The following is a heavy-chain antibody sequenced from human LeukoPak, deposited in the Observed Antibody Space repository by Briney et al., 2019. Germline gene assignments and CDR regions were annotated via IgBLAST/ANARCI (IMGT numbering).Heavy chain of an antibody. CDR2: ISSSSSYI. CDR3: ARSPLPPKYCGGDCYSFGVSTNAEYFQH. V-gene: IGHV3-21*01. CDR1: GFTFRNCA. Sequence: GGSLRLSCAASGFTFRNCAMHWVRQAPGKGLEWVSSISSSSSYIYYADSVKGRFTISRDNAKNSLYLQMNSLRAEDTAVYYCARSPLPPKYCGGDCYSFGVSTNAEYFQHWGQGTLVTVSS. J-gene: IGHJ1*01. D-gene: IGHD2-21*02.